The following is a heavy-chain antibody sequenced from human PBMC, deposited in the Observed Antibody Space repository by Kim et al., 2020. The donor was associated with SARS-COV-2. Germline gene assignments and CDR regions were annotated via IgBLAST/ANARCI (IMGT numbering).Heavy chain of an antibody. J-gene: IGHJ6*02. Sequence: GGSLRLSCTASGFSFRKYGMHWVRQAPGKGLEWVGVIWYDGSNEYYADSVKDRFNISRDNSKNTLYLQMNSLRAEDTAIYFCARDQDSDSLDYYYGMDVWGQGTTVTVAS. CDR2: IWYDGSNE. V-gene: IGHV3-33*01. CDR1: GFSFRKYG. CDR3: ARDQDSDSLDYYYGMDV. D-gene: IGHD6-6*01.